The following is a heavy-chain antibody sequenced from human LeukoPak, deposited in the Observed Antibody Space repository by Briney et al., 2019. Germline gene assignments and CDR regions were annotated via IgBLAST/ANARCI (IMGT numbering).Heavy chain of an antibody. Sequence: SETLSLTRTVSGASISDYFWSWIRQPAGERLEWIGRIYARGKTNYNPSLEGRVTMSVDTSNNQFSLRLASLTAADTAIYYCARDREIHDFWKGDGNWFDPWGQGTLVTVTS. CDR3: ARDREIHDFWKGDGNWFDP. J-gene: IGHJ5*02. D-gene: IGHD3-3*01. CDR1: GASISDYF. CDR2: IYARGKT. V-gene: IGHV4-4*07.